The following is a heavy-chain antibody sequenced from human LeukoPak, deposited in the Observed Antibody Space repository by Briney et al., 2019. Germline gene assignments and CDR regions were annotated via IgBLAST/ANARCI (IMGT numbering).Heavy chain of an antibody. CDR3: AKDPYQYCSSTSCYTMRDYYDSSGYGDD. D-gene: IGHD2-2*02. V-gene: IGHV3-23*01. CDR2: ISGSGGST. CDR1: GFTFSSYA. J-gene: IGHJ4*02. Sequence: GGSLRLSCAASGFTFSSYAMSWVRQAPGKGLEWVSAISGSGGSTYYADSVKGRFTISRDNSKNTLYLQMNSLRAEDTAVYYCAKDPYQYCSSTSCYTMRDYYDSSGYGDDWGQGTLVTVSS.